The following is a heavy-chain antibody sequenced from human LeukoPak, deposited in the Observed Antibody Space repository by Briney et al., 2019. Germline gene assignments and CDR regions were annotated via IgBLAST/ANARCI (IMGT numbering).Heavy chain of an antibody. CDR3: AKEERYAYYGSGSYVYGMDV. CDR2: IWYDGSNK. Sequence: GGSLRLSCAASGLTFSTSGMHWVRQAPGKGLEWVAVIWYDGSNKHYAESVKGRFSISRDNSKSTLYLQMNSLRAEDTAVYYCAKEERYAYYGSGSYVYGMDVWGQGTTVTVSS. J-gene: IGHJ6*02. V-gene: IGHV3-33*06. CDR1: GLTFSTSG. D-gene: IGHD3-10*01.